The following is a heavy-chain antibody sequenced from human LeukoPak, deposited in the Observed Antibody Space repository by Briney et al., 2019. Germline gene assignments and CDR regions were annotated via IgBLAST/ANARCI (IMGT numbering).Heavy chain of an antibody. J-gene: IGHJ4*02. Sequence: GGSLRLSCAASGFTFSSYAMSWVRQAPGKGLEWVSAISGSGGSTYYADSVKGRFTISRDNSKNTLYLQMNSLRAEDTDVYYCAKDPDYYDSSGYYYGTLFDYWGQGTLVTVSS. V-gene: IGHV3-23*01. CDR1: GFTFSSYA. D-gene: IGHD3-22*01. CDR3: AKDPDYYDSSGYYYGTLFDY. CDR2: ISGSGGST.